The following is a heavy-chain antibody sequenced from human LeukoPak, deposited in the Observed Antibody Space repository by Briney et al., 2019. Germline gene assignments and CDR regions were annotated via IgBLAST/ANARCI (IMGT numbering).Heavy chain of an antibody. CDR2: ISTTGSTT. Sequence: PGGSLRLSCAASGFTFSSYSINWVRQAPGKGLECISYISTTGSTTHYADSVKGRFTISRDNAENSLYLQMNSLRAEDTAVYYCVTDGADYYDSTGYPIYFDYWGQGTLVTVSS. J-gene: IGHJ4*02. D-gene: IGHD3-22*01. CDR3: VTDGADYYDSTGYPIYFDY. V-gene: IGHV3-48*04. CDR1: GFTFSSYS.